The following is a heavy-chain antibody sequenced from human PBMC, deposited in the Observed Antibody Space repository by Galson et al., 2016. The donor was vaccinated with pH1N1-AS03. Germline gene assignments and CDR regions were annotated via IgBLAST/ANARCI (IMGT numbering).Heavy chain of an antibody. J-gene: IGHJ4*02. CDR2: INPSGGST. V-gene: IGHV1-46*03. D-gene: IGHD3-16*01. CDR3: AIQAAYHQNFHS. Sequence: SVKVSFKASGYTFIRYYMHWVRQAPGRGLEWMGVINPSGGSTTYAEKFQGRVTMTRDTSTSTVYMELSSLRSEDTAVYSCAIQAAYHQNFHSWGRGTLVPVSS. CDR1: GYTFIRYY.